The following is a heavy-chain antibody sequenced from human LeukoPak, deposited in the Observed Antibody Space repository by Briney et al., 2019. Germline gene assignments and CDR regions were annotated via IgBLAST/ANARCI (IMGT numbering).Heavy chain of an antibody. CDR1: GGPISSYY. V-gene: IGHV4-59*08. CDR2: IYYSGST. J-gene: IGHJ4*02. CDR3: ARLDVFYYGSGKSYYFDY. D-gene: IGHD3-10*01. Sequence: SETLSLTCTVWGGPISSYYWSWIRQPPGKGLEWIGYIYYSGSTNYNPSLKSRVTIPVDTSKNQFSMKLSSVTAADTAVYYCARLDVFYYGSGKSYYFDYWGQGTLVTVSS.